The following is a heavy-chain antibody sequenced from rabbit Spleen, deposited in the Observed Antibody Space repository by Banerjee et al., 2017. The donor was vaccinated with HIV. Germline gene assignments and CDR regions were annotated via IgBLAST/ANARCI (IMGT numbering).Heavy chain of an antibody. CDR2: IDPVFGSP. D-gene: IGHD6-1*01. V-gene: IGHV1S47*01. J-gene: IGHJ2*01. Sequence: QEQLVESGGGLVQPGGSLTLTCKASGFDFSRYGVSWVRQAPGKGLEWIGLIDPVFGSPYYATWVNGRFTISSHNAQNTLYLQLSTLTAADTATYFCVRGSYYTYGYAGYAYATSAFDPWGPGTLVTVS. CDR1: GFDFSRYG. CDR3: VRGSYYTYGYAGYAYATSAFDP.